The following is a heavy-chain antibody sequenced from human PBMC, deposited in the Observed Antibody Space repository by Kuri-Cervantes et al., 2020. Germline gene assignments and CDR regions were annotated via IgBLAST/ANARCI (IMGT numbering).Heavy chain of an antibody. D-gene: IGHD5-18*01. CDR1: GYTFTGYY. Sequence: ASVKVSCKASGYTFTGYYMHWVRQAPGQGLEWMGWINPNSGGTNYAQKFQGRVTMTRDTSISTAYMELSRLRSEDTAVYYCARVGAGGVGYSYGPGNYYYYMDVWGRGTTVTVSS. J-gene: IGHJ6*03. CDR2: INPNSGGT. CDR3: ARVGAGGVGYSYGPGNYYYYMDV. V-gene: IGHV1-2*02.